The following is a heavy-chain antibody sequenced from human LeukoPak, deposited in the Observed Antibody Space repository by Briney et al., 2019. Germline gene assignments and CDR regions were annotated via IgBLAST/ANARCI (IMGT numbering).Heavy chain of an antibody. D-gene: IGHD3-10*01. Sequence: GGSLRLSCAAFGVTFTNYAMSWVRQAPGKGLEWVSSMSGSGGKTYYADSVKGRFTISRDNSKNTLYLQMNSLRADDTAVYYCARDDPYGSGSYYPWNEGVDVWGQRTTVTVSS. J-gene: IGHJ6*02. CDR1: GVTFTNYA. CDR2: MSGSGGKT. CDR3: ARDDPYGSGSYYPWNEGVDV. V-gene: IGHV3-23*01.